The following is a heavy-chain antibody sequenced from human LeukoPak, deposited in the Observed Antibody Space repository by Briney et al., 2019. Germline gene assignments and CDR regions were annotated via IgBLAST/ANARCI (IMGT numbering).Heavy chain of an antibody. Sequence: ASVKVSCKASGYTFTSYGISWVRQAPGQGLEWMGRINPNSGGTNYAQKFQGRVTMTRDTSISTAYMELSRLRSDDTAVYYCARDFITMVRGVIGYWGQGTLVTVSS. D-gene: IGHD3-10*01. CDR1: GYTFTSYG. CDR2: INPNSGGT. V-gene: IGHV1-2*06. J-gene: IGHJ4*02. CDR3: ARDFITMVRGVIGY.